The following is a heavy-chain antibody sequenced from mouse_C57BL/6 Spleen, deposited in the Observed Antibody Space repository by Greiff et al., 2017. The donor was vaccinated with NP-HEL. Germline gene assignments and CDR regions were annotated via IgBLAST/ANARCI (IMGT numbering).Heavy chain of an antibody. J-gene: IGHJ1*03. CDR1: GFTFSDYG. CDR2: ISSGSITI. Sequence: EVKLVESGGGLVKPGGSLKLSCAAPGFTFSDYGMHWVRQAPEKGLEWVAYISSGSITIYYADTVKGRFPISRDNAKNTRFLQMTSPRSEDTAMYYCARRYSNYVDWYFDVWGTGTTVTVSS. CDR3: ARRYSNYVDWYFDV. D-gene: IGHD2-5*01. V-gene: IGHV5-17*01.